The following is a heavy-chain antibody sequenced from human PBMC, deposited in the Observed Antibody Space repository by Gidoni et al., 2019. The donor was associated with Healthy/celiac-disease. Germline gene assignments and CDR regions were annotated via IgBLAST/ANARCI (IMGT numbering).Heavy chain of an antibody. Sequence: QVQLVESGGGVVQPGRSLRLSCAASGFPFSSYGMHWVRQDPGKGLEWVAVIWYDGSNKYYADSVKGRFTISRDNSKNTLYLQMNSLRAEDTAVYYCARGHSSGWYLDYWGQGTLVTVSS. CDR2: IWYDGSNK. V-gene: IGHV3-33*01. CDR3: ARGHSSGWYLDY. J-gene: IGHJ4*02. CDR1: GFPFSSYG. D-gene: IGHD6-19*01.